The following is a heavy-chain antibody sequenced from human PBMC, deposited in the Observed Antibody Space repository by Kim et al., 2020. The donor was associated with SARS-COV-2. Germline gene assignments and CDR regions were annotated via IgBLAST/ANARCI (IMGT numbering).Heavy chain of an antibody. D-gene: IGHD3-3*01. Sequence: ASVKVSCKASGYSFTSYYMHWVRQAPGQGLEWMGIINPSGGSTSNAQKFQGRVTMTRDTSTSTVYMELSSLRFEDTAVYYCARVRDFWSGYYGPSDYWGQGTLVTVSS. J-gene: IGHJ4*02. V-gene: IGHV1-46*01. CDR3: ARVRDFWSGYYGPSDY. CDR1: GYSFTSYY. CDR2: INPSGGST.